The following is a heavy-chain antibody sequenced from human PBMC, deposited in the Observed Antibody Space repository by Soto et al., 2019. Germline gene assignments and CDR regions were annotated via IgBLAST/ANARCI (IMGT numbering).Heavy chain of an antibody. J-gene: IGHJ4*02. CDR3: ATPGATRTYYYDSSGYLRELYYFDY. V-gene: IGHV4-39*01. D-gene: IGHD3-22*01. CDR2: IYYSGST. Sequence: SETLSLTCTVSGGSISSSSYYWGWIRQPPGKGLEWIGSIYYSGSTYYNPSLKSRVTISVDTSKNQFSLKLSSVTAADTAVYYCATPGATRTYYYDSSGYLRELYYFDYWGQGTLVTVSS. CDR1: GGSISSSSYY.